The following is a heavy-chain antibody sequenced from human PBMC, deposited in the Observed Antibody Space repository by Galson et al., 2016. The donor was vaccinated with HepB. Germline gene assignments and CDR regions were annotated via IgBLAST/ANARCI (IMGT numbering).Heavy chain of an antibody. V-gene: IGHV3-74*01. CDR2: MSIDGSDT. CDR1: GFTLNNYW. D-gene: IGHD1-26*01. CDR3: VRDGVGDVPYDC. J-gene: IGHJ4*02. Sequence: SLRLSCAASGFTLNNYWMNWVRQAPGKGLVWVAHMSIDGSDTRYADSVRGRFTISRDNARNTVSLQMTSLRADDSAVYYFVRDGVGDVPYDCWGQGTLVTVSS.